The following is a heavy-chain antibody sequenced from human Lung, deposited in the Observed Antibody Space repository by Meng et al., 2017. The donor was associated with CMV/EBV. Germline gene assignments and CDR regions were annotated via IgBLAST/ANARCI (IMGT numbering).Heavy chain of an antibody. Sequence: GEXXKISCAASGFTFDDYAMHWVRQAPGKGLEWVSLISWDGGSTYYADSVKGRFTISRDNSKNSLYLQMNSLRAEDTALYYCAKDTQRGYSQSIFTHWGQGTLVTVSS. CDR3: AKDTQRGYSQSIFTH. V-gene: IGHV3-43D*03. CDR1: GFTFDDYA. J-gene: IGHJ4*02. CDR2: ISWDGGST. D-gene: IGHD5-18*01.